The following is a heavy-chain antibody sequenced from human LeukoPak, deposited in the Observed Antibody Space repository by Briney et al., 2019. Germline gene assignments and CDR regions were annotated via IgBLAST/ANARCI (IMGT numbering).Heavy chain of an antibody. D-gene: IGHD4-11*01. J-gene: IGHJ3*02. V-gene: IGHV4-61*02. CDR3: AREDYRSAVDI. Sequence: PSETLSLTCTVSAGSISSVSYDWSWLRQPAGKGLEWIGRIYTSGSTNNNPSLETRVTISVDTSKNQFSLKLSSVTAADTAVYYCAREDYRSAVDIWGQGTMVTVSS. CDR1: AGSISSVSYD. CDR2: IYTSGST.